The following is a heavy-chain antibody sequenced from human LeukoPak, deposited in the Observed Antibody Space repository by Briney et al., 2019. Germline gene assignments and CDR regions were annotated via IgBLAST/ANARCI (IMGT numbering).Heavy chain of an antibody. Sequence: GASVKVSCKASGYTFTSDNMHWVRQAPGQGIEWMGIINPSGGGTSYAQKFQGRVTMTRDTSTSTVYMELSSLRSEDTAVYYWAILAVYQLLDYDYWGQGTLVTVSS. D-gene: IGHD2-2*01. CDR1: GYTFTSDN. CDR2: INPSGGGT. J-gene: IGHJ4*02. V-gene: IGHV1-46*03. CDR3: AILAVYQLLDYDY.